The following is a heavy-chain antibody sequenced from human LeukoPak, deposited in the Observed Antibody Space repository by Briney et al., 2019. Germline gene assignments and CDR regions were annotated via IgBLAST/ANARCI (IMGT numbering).Heavy chain of an antibody. Sequence: SKTLFLSCTVSGGSISSSRYYWGWIRQPPGKGMEWLGSIYYSGSTYYNPSLKSRVTISVDTTKNQSSLKLSSVTAADTAVYYCARAAGILYYDYMDVWGKGTTVTVSS. V-gene: IGHV4-39*07. CDR1: GGSISSSRYY. J-gene: IGHJ6*03. CDR3: ARAAGILYYDYMDV. CDR2: IYYSGST. D-gene: IGHD2-2*02.